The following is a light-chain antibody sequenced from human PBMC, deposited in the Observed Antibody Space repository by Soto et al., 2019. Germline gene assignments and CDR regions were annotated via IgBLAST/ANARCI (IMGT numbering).Light chain of an antibody. CDR1: QNVGRY. Sequence: VLTQSPANLSLSLGESAAISCRASQNVGRYLAWLQQVPGQAPSLLIYDATNKANGIPAKFSGSGSGTYFTLTISSLEPEDFAIYFCLQRARWPHTFGPGTKVEIK. J-gene: IGKJ3*01. CDR3: LQRARWPHT. CDR2: DAT. V-gene: IGKV3-11*01.